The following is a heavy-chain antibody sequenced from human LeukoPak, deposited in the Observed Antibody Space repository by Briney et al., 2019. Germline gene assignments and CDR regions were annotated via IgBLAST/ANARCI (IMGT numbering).Heavy chain of an antibody. Sequence: GGSLRLSCAASGFTFSSYWMSWVRQAPGKGLEWVANIKQDGSEKYYVDSVKGRFTISRDNAKNSLYLQMNSLKTEDTAVYYCTSGYAFDIWGKGTTVTVSS. CDR2: IKQDGSEK. D-gene: IGHD2-2*03. CDR3: TSGYAFDI. J-gene: IGHJ3*02. V-gene: IGHV3-7*03. CDR1: GFTFSSYW.